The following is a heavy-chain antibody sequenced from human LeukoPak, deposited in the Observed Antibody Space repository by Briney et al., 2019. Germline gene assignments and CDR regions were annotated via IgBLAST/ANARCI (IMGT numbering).Heavy chain of an antibody. J-gene: IGHJ4*02. CDR1: GFTFSDYY. D-gene: IGHD6-19*01. Sequence: GGSLRLSCAASGFTFSDYYMSWIRQAPGKGLEWVSYTSSSSSYTNYADSVKGRFTISRDNAKNSLYLQMNSLRAEDTAVYYCARDSYSSGWYPDYWGQGTLVTVSS. CDR2: TSSSSSYT. CDR3: ARDSYSSGWYPDY. V-gene: IGHV3-11*06.